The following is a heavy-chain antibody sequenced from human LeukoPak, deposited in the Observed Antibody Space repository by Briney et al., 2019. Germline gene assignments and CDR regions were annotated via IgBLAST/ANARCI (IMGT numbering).Heavy chain of an antibody. D-gene: IGHD6-13*01. J-gene: IGHJ1*01. V-gene: IGHV4-59*01. CDR1: GGSISSYD. CDR3: ARGPAPGTLFRYFQH. Sequence: SETLSLTCTVSGGSISSYDWSWIWQPPGRGLEWIGYIYYSGSTKYNPSLKSRVTISVDTSKNQSSLRLSSVSSAYTAMYYCARGPAPGTLFRYFQHWGQGTLVSASS. CDR2: IYYSGST.